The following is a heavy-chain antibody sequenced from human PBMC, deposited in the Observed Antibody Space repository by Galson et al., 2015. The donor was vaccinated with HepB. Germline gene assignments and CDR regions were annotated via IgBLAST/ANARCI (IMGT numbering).Heavy chain of an antibody. Sequence: SLRLSCAASGFTFSSYAMSWVRQAPGKGLEWVSAISGSGGSTYYADSVKGRFTISRDNSKNTLYLQMNSLRAEDTAVYYCAKSGGLGMVRGVIIYWYFDLWGRGTLVTV. CDR3: AKSGGLGMVRGVIIYWYFDL. CDR1: GFTFSSYA. J-gene: IGHJ2*01. V-gene: IGHV3-23*01. CDR2: ISGSGGST. D-gene: IGHD3-10*01.